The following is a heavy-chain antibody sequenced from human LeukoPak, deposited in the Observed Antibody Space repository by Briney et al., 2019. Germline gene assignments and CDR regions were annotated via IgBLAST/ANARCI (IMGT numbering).Heavy chain of an antibody. D-gene: IGHD3-3*01. V-gene: IGHV1-8*01. Sequence: GASVKVSCKASGYTFTSYDINWVRQATGQGLEWMGWMNPNSGNTGYAQKFQGRVTMTRNTSISTAYMELSSLRSEDTAVYYCARDWDYDFWSGYYRSFGYRGQGTLVTVSS. J-gene: IGHJ4*02. CDR2: MNPNSGNT. CDR1: GYTFTSYD. CDR3: ARDWDYDFWSGYYRSFGY.